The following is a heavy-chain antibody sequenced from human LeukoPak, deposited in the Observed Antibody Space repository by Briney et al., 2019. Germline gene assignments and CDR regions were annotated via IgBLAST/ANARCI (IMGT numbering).Heavy chain of an antibody. J-gene: IGHJ4*02. CDR1: GFTFHIYA. Sequence: GGSLRLSCAAPGFTFHIYAMSWVRQAPGKGLEWVSTISGPGDNTHYADSVKGRFTISRDNSKNMLYLQMNSLRAEDTALYYCAKDVGGPMFDYWGQGTLVTVSS. CDR2: ISGPGDNT. V-gene: IGHV3-23*01. CDR3: AKDVGGPMFDY. D-gene: IGHD3-10*01.